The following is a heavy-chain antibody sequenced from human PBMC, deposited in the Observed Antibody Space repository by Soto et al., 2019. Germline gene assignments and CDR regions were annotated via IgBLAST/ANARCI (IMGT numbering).Heavy chain of an antibody. CDR2: IIPIFGTA. CDR3: ASPLPRPPYSGSSNDYYGMDV. Sequence: QVQLVQSGAEVKKPGSSVKVSCKASGGTFSSYAISWVRQAPGQGLEWMGGIIPIFGTANYAQKFQGRVTITADESTSTAYMELSSLRSEDTAVYYYASPLPRPPYSGSSNDYYGMDVWGQGTTVTVSS. J-gene: IGHJ6*02. CDR1: GGTFSSYA. D-gene: IGHD1-26*01. V-gene: IGHV1-69*01.